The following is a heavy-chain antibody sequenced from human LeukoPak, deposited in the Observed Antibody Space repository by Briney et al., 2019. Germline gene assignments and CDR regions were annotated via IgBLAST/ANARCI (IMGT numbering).Heavy chain of an antibody. J-gene: IGHJ6*02. V-gene: IGHV4-61*03. D-gene: IGHD3-10*01. CDR2: IYYSGST. Sequence: PSETLSLTCAVSGGSISSGGYYWTWIRQPPGKGLEWIGYIYYSGSTHYNPSLNSRVTISMDTSKNHFSLKLSSVTAADTAIYYCARTSRHFYGSGSNLTPWPADMDVWGQGTKVTVSS. CDR1: GGSISSGGYY. CDR3: ARTSRHFYGSGSNLTPWPADMDV.